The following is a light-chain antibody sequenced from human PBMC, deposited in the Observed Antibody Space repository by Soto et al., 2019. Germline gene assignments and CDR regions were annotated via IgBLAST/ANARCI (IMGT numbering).Light chain of an antibody. V-gene: IGKV1-39*01. CDR3: QQSYRKVT. J-gene: IGKJ4*01. Sequence: DIQMTQSPSSLSASVGDRVTITCRASQSISSYLNWYQQKPGKAPKLLIYAASSLQSGVPSRFSGSGSGTDFTLTISKLQPENFATYYCQQSYRKVTFRGGTKVEIK. CDR1: QSISSY. CDR2: AAS.